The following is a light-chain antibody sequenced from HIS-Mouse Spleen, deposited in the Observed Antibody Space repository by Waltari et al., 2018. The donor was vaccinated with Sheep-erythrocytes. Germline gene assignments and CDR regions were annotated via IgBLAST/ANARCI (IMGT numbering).Light chain of an antibody. Sequence: DIVMTQSPDSLAVSLGERATINCKSSQSVLYSSNNKNYLAWYQQKPGQPPKRPIYWASTLEAGIPDRFGGSCSVTDFSLTICSLQAEDVAVDYCQQYYSALTVGGGTKVEIK. CDR1: QSVLYSSNNKNY. J-gene: IGKJ4*01. CDR2: WAS. V-gene: IGKV4-1*01. CDR3: QQYYSALT.